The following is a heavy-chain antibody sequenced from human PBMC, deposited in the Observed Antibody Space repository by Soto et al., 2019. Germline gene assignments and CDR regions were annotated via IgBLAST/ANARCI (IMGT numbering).Heavy chain of an antibody. CDR2: FDPEDGET. V-gene: IGHV1-24*01. Sequence: VASVKVSCKVSGYTLTELSMHWVRQAPGKGLEWMGGFDPEDGETIYAQKFQGRVTMTEDTSTDTAYMELSSLRSEDTAVYYCARNGYDFWSGYYTVRADIWGQGTMVTVSS. J-gene: IGHJ3*02. D-gene: IGHD3-3*01. CDR3: ARNGYDFWSGYYTVRADI. CDR1: GYTLTELS.